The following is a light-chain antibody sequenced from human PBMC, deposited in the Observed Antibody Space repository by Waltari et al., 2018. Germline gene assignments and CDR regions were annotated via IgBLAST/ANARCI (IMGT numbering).Light chain of an antibody. V-gene: IGKV3-15*01. CDR2: AAS. CDR1: QSVSIN. Sequence: EIVMTQSPVTLSVSPGQTATLSSRASQSVSINLAWYQQKPGQAPRLLIYAASTRATGVPARFSGGGSGTEFTLTISSLQSEDFAVYYCQHYNNWPPGTTFGQGTKLEIK. CDR3: QHYNNWPPGTT. J-gene: IGKJ1*01.